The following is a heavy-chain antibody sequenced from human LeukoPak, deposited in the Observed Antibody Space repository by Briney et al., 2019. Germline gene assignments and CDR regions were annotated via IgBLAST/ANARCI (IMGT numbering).Heavy chain of an antibody. V-gene: IGHV3-23*01. J-gene: IGHJ6*03. Sequence: PGGTLRLSWAASGFTFSSYGMSWVRQASGKGLEWDSAISGSGGSTYYADSVKGRFTISRDNSKNTLYLQMNSLRAEDTAVYYCATGVIARGYYYYYMDVWGKGTTVTISS. CDR1: GFTFSSYG. CDR2: ISGSGGST. CDR3: ATGVIARGYYYYYMDV. D-gene: IGHD2/OR15-2a*01.